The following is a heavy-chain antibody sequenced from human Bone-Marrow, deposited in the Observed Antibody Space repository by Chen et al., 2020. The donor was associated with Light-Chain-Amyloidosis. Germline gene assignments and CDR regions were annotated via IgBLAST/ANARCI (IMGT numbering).Heavy chain of an antibody. D-gene: IGHD3-10*01. J-gene: IGHJ3*02. CDR2: IKQSGSDK. CDR1: GFTFSGYW. CDR3: ARVGDGSNRSEALEI. Sequence: EGQLVQSGGGLVQPGGSLRLSCEASGFTFSGYWMSWVRQAPGKGLEWVANIKQSGSDKDYLESVKGRFTIARDNGKNSRYLQMNNLRAEDTAVYYCARVGDGSNRSEALEIWGQGTMVTVSS. V-gene: IGHV3-7*01.